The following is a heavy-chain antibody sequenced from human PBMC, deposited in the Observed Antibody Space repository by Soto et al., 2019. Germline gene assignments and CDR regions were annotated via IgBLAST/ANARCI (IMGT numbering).Heavy chain of an antibody. CDR1: GFTFSSYA. D-gene: IGHD6-13*01. Sequence: GGSLRLSCAASGFTFSSYAMHWVRQAPGKGLEWVAVISYDGSNKYYADSVKGRFTISRDNSKNTLYLQMNSLRAEDTAVYYCARDLGQQLVFSFDYWGQGTLVTVSS. V-gene: IGHV3-30-3*01. CDR3: ARDLGQQLVFSFDY. CDR2: ISYDGSNK. J-gene: IGHJ4*02.